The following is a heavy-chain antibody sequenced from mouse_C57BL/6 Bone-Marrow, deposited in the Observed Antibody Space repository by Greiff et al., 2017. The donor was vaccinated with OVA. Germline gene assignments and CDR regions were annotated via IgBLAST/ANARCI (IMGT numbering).Heavy chain of an antibody. J-gene: IGHJ1*03. D-gene: IGHD2-4*01. V-gene: IGHV1-9*01. CDR2: ILPGSGRT. Sequence: QVQLKESGAELMKPGASVKLSCKATGYTFTGYWIEWVKQRPGHGLEWIGEILPGSGRTNYNEKFKGKATFTADTSSNTAYMQLSSLTTEDSAIYYCARYGAACDYDHYWYFDVWGTGTTVTVSS. CDR1: GYTFTGYW. CDR3: ARYGAACDYDHYWYFDV.